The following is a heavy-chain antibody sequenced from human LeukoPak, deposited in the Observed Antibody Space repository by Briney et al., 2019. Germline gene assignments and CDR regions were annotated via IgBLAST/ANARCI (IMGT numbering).Heavy chain of an antibody. J-gene: IGHJ4*02. V-gene: IGHV3-23*01. CDR2: ISGSDTRT. D-gene: IGHD3-22*01. Sequence: GGSLRLSCAASGFTFSTCAMSWVRQAPGKGLEWISAISGSDTRTYYADSLKGRFTISRDNSKNTLYLQMDSLTAEDTAVYYCAKEDSRGHWFDYWGQGTLVTVAS. CDR1: GFTFSTCA. CDR3: AKEDSRGHWFDY.